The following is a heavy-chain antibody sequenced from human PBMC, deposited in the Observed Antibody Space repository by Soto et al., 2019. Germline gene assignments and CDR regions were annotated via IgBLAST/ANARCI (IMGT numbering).Heavy chain of an antibody. V-gene: IGHV1-18*01. CDR1: GYTFTSYG. Sequence: ASVKVSFKASGYTFTSYGISWLRQAPGQGLEWMGWISAYNGNTNYAQKLQGRVTMTTDTSTSTAYMELRSLRSDDTAVYYCASSKLMVYAIPGYYGMDVWGQGTTVTVSS. D-gene: IGHD2-8*01. CDR2: ISAYNGNT. J-gene: IGHJ6*02. CDR3: ASSKLMVYAIPGYYGMDV.